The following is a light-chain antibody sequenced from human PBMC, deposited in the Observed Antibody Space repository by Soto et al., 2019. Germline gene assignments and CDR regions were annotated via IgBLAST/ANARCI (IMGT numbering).Light chain of an antibody. J-gene: IGLJ1*01. CDR3: CSYVGSGADV. CDR1: SSDVGNFHL. CDR2: EVT. V-gene: IGLV2-23*02. Sequence: QSALTQPASVSGSPGQSITISCTGTSSDVGNFHLVSWYQQHPDKSPKLMIFEVTKRPAGVSNRFSASKSGNTASLTISGLQDEDEADYYCCSYVGSGADVFGTGTKLTVL.